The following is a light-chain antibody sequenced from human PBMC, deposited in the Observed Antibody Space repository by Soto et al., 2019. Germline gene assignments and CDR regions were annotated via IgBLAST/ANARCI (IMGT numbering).Light chain of an antibody. CDR2: GAS. CDR1: QSVSSSY. V-gene: IGKV3-20*01. CDR3: QQYGSSPRI. J-gene: IGKJ2*01. Sequence: EIVLTQSPGTLSLSPGERATLSCRASQSVSSSYLAWYQQKPGQAPRLLIYGASSRATGIPDRFSGSGSGTDFNLTISRREPEGFAVYYCQQYGSSPRILGQGTKLQIK.